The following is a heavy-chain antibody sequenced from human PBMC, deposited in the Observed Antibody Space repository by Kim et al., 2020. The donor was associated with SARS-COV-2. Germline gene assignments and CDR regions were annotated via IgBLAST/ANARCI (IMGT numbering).Heavy chain of an antibody. CDR1: GFTFSSYS. V-gene: IGHV3-21*01. CDR3: ASVHITMVRGVITSLGDY. J-gene: IGHJ4*02. Sequence: GGSLRLSCAASGFTFSSYSMNWVRQAPGKGLEWVSSISSSSSYIYYADSVKGRFTISRDNAKNSLYLQMNSLRAEDTAVYYCASVHITMVRGVITSLGDYLGQGTLVTVSS. CDR2: ISSSSSYI. D-gene: IGHD3-10*01.